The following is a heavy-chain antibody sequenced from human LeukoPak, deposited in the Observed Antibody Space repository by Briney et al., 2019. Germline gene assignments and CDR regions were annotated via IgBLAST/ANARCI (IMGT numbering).Heavy chain of an antibody. Sequence: GGSLRLSCAASKFTFSTSAMSGVRQAPGKGLEWVSAISGSGANTYYVDSVKGRFTISRDNSKNTLYLEMSSLRSHDTAVYYCAKESQTYYDIMTGYPNYYFDYWGQGTLVTVSS. CDR1: KFTFSTSA. V-gene: IGHV3-23*01. J-gene: IGHJ4*02. D-gene: IGHD3-9*01. CDR3: AKESQTYYDIMTGYPNYYFDY. CDR2: ISGSGANT.